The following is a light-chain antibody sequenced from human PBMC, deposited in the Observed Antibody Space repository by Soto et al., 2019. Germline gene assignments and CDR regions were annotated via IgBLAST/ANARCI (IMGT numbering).Light chain of an antibody. CDR1: QSVGSN. V-gene: IGKV3-11*01. J-gene: IGKJ5*01. CDR3: QQRSNWPIT. CDR2: GAS. Sequence: EIVITHSPATLSVSPGDRVTLSCRARQSVGSNLAWYQQKPGQAPRLLIYGASNRATGIPARFSGSGSGTDFTLTISSLEPEDFAVYYCQQRSNWPITFGQGTRLEIK.